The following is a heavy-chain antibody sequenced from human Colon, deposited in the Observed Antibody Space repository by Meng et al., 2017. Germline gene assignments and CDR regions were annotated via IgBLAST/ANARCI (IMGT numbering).Heavy chain of an antibody. CDR1: GVSFDEYG. Sequence: VQRVESGGGLARPWGSLRHSCEASGVSFDEYGMGWVRQAPGKGLEWVSGIDWNGGSTGYADSVKGRFTISRDNAKNSLYLQMNSLRAEDTALYYCARGGYSYYYGMEVWGQGTMVTVSS. CDR3: ARGGYSYYYGMEV. V-gene: IGHV3-20*04. CDR2: IDWNGGST. J-gene: IGHJ6*02.